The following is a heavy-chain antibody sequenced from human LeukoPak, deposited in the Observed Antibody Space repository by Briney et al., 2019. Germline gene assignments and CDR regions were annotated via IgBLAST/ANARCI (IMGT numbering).Heavy chain of an antibody. D-gene: IGHD3-9*01. Sequence: PGGSLRLSCAASGFTFSIYAMTWVRQAPGKGLEWVSVISGSGGSTYYADSVKGRFTISRDNSKNTLYLQMNSLRADDTAVYYCAKDSYYGILTGRDAFDIWGQGTMVTVSS. CDR2: ISGSGGST. CDR3: AKDSYYGILTGRDAFDI. J-gene: IGHJ3*02. CDR1: GFTFSIYA. V-gene: IGHV3-23*01.